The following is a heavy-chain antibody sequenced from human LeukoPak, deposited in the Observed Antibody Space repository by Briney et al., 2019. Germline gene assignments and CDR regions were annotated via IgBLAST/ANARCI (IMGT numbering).Heavy chain of an antibody. D-gene: IGHD5-18*01. CDR2: INHSGST. J-gene: IGHJ4*02. Sequence: PSETLSLTCAVYGGSFSGYYWSWIRQPPGKGLEWIGEINHSGSTNYNPSLKSRVTISVDTSKNQFSLKLSSVTAADTAVYYCARGRPVDTAMVAPEDYWGQGTLVTVSS. CDR3: ARGRPVDTAMVAPEDY. V-gene: IGHV4-34*01. CDR1: GGSFSGYY.